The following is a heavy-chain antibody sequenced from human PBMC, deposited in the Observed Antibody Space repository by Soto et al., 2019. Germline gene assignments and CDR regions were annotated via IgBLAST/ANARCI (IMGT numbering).Heavy chain of an antibody. CDR2: INPKSGGT. V-gene: IGHV1-2*04. D-gene: IGHD2-8*01. J-gene: IGHJ6*02. Sequence: GASVKVSCKASGYSFTDYHIHWVRQAPGQGLEWLGRINPKSGGTSTAQKFQGWVTMTRDRSISTVYMELTRLRSDDTAVYFCARGHSTDCSNGVCSFFYNHEMDVWGQGTTV. CDR1: GYSFTDYH. CDR3: ARGHSTDCSNGVCSFFYNHEMDV.